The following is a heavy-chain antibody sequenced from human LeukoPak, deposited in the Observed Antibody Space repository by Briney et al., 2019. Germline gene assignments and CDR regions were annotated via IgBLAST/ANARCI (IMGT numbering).Heavy chain of an antibody. V-gene: IGHV5-51*01. CDR1: GYSFSNYW. Sequence: GESLNISCKGSGYSFSNYWIGWVRQMPGKGLEWMGIIYPVDSDTRYSPSFQGQVTISADKSISTAYLQWSSLKASDTAMYYCARRTTTWAFDIWGQGTMVTVSS. D-gene: IGHD2/OR15-2a*01. CDR2: IYPVDSDT. CDR3: ARRTTTWAFDI. J-gene: IGHJ3*02.